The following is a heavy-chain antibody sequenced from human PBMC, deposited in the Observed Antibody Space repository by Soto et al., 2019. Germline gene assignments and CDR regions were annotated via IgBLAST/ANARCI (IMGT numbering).Heavy chain of an antibody. D-gene: IGHD2-8*01. J-gene: IGHJ3*02. Sequence: ASVKVSCKASGGTFSSYAISWVRQAPGQGLEWMGGIIPIFGTANYAQKFQGRVTITADESTSTAYMELSSLRSEDTAVYYCARAHKWARDAFDIWGQGTMVTVSS. CDR3: ARAHKWARDAFDI. CDR2: IIPIFGTA. V-gene: IGHV1-69*13. CDR1: GGTFSSYA.